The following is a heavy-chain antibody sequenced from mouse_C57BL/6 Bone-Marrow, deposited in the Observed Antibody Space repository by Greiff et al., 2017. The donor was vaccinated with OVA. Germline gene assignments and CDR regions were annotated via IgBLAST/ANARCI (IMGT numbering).Heavy chain of an antibody. CDR3: ARRWLLLYFDY. D-gene: IGHD2-3*01. J-gene: IGHJ2*01. CDR2: INPNNGGT. Sequence: EVQLQQSGPELVKPGASVKIPCKASGYTFTDYNMVWVKQSHGKSLEWIGDINPNNGGTIYNQKFKGKATLTVDKSSSTAYMELRSLTSEDTAVYYCARRWLLLYFDYWGQGTTLTVSS. V-gene: IGHV1-18*01. CDR1: GYTFTDYN.